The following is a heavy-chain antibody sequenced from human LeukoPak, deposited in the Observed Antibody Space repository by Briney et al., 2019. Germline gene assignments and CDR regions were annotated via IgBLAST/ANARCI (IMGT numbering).Heavy chain of an antibody. D-gene: IGHD1-26*01. Sequence: PGGSLRLSCAASGFTFSSYAMHWVRQAPGKGLEWVAVISYDGSNKYYADSVKGRFTISRDNSKNTLYLQMNSLRAEDTAVYYCARDSPRATLDYWGQGTLVTVSS. V-gene: IGHV3-30*14. CDR3: ARDSPRATLDY. J-gene: IGHJ4*02. CDR2: ISYDGSNK. CDR1: GFTFSSYA.